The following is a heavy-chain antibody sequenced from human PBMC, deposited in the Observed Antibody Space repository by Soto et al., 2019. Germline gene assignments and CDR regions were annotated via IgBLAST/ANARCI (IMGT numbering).Heavy chain of an antibody. V-gene: IGHV4-31*03. J-gene: IGHJ6*02. CDR3: ARDGLVPAQNYYYGMDV. CDR1: GGSISSGGYY. D-gene: IGHD2-2*01. CDR2: IYYSGST. Sequence: QVQLQESGPGLVKPSQTLSLTCTVSGGSISSGGYYWSWTRQHPGKGLEWIGYIYYSGSTYYNPSLKSRVTISVDTSKNQFSLKLSSVTAADTAVYYCARDGLVPAQNYYYGMDVWGQGTTVTVSS.